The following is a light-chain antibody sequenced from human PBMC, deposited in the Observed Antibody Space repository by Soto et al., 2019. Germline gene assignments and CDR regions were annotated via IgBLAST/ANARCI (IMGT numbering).Light chain of an antibody. CDR2: EVT. V-gene: IGLV2-8*01. CDR3: SSYVGSNNYV. CDR1: SSDVGRYNY. J-gene: IGLJ1*01. Sequence: QSALTQPPSASGSPGQSVTISCIGTSSDVGRYNYVSWYQHHPGKAPKLIIYEVTKRPSGVPDRFSGSKSANTASLTVSGLQADDEADYYCSSYVGSNNYVFGTGTKLTV.